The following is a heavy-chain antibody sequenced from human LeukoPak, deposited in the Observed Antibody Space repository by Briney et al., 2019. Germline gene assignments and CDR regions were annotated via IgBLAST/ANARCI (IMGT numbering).Heavy chain of an antibody. D-gene: IGHD3-10*01. J-gene: IGHJ3*02. CDR1: GGSISSSSYY. V-gene: IGHV4-61*02. CDR3: ARENLPLLWFGELVPFDI. Sequence: SETLSLTCTVSGGSISSSSYYWSWIRQPAGKGLEWIGRIYTSGSTNYNPSLKSRVTMSVDTSKNQFSLKLSSVTAADTAVYYCARENLPLLWFGELVPFDIWGQGTMVTVSS. CDR2: IYTSGST.